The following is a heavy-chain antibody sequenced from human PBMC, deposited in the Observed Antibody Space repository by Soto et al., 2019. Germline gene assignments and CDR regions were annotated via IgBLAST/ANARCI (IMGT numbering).Heavy chain of an antibody. Sequence: LRICCAACVFTVRSYLMSWVRQTPGKGLEWVANIKQDGSEKYYVDSVKGRFTISRDNAKNSLYLQMNSLRAEDTALYYCAKDLQWFGELFDAFDIWGQGKMVTVS. J-gene: IGHJ3*02. CDR3: AKDLQWFGELFDAFDI. CDR2: IKQDGSEK. CDR1: VFTVRSYL. V-gene: IGHV3-7*05. D-gene: IGHD3-10*01.